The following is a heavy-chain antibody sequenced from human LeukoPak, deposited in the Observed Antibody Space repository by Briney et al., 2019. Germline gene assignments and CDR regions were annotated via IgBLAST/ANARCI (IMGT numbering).Heavy chain of an antibody. CDR2: IKQDGSEE. Sequence: PGGSLRLSCAASGFTFSSYWMTWVRQASGKGLEWVANIKQDGSEEYYVDSVKGRFTISRDNAKNSLYLQMNSLRAEDTAVYYCAKDPYYDGPSVYFDYWGQGTLVTVSS. J-gene: IGHJ4*02. V-gene: IGHV3-7*03. D-gene: IGHD3-10*01. CDR1: GFTFSSYW. CDR3: AKDPYYDGPSVYFDY.